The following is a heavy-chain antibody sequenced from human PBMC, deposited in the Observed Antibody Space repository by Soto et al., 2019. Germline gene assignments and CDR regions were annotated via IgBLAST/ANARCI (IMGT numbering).Heavy chain of an antibody. CDR3: ARDLEVTAAGMFDY. Sequence: QVQLLESGGGVVQPGRSLRLSCAASGFTFSSYGMHWVRQAPGKGLEWVAVIWYDGSNKYYADSVKGRFTISRDNSKNTLYLQMNSLRAEDTAVYYCARDLEVTAAGMFDYWGQGTLVTVSS. CDR1: GFTFSSYG. D-gene: IGHD6-13*01. CDR2: IWYDGSNK. V-gene: IGHV3-33*01. J-gene: IGHJ4*02.